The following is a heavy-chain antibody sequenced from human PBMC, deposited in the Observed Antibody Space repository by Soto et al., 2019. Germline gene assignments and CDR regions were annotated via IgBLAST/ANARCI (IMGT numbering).Heavy chain of an antibody. V-gene: IGHV1-18*01. Sequence: ASVKVSCKASGYTFTSYGISWVRQAPGQGLEWMGWISAYNGNTNYAQKLQGRVTMTTDTSTSTAYKALRSLSSDDTAVYYCAREQYDSSGYRYYYGMDVWGQGTTVTVSS. D-gene: IGHD3-22*01. J-gene: IGHJ6*02. CDR2: ISAYNGNT. CDR1: GYTFTSYG. CDR3: AREQYDSSGYRYYYGMDV.